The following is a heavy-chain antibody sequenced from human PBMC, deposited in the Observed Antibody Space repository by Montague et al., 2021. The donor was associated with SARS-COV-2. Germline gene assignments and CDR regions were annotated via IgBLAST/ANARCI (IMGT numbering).Heavy chain of an antibody. CDR1: GFTFVNYW. CDR3: ARIDCSSISCPFDY. J-gene: IGHJ4*02. V-gene: IGHV3-7*01. D-gene: IGHD2-2*01. CDR2: IKQDGSDK. Sequence: SLRLSCATSGFTFVNYWMSWVRQAPGKGLEWVANIKQDGSDKYYMDPVKGRFTISRDNARNSLYLQMNSLRAEDTAVYYCARIDCSSISCPFDYWGEGTLVTVSS.